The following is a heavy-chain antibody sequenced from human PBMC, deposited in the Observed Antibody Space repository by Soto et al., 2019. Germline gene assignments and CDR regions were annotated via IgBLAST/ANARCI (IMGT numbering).Heavy chain of an antibody. Sequence: EVQLVESGGCLVQPGRSLRLSCAASGFTFDDYAMEWVRQAPGKGLEWVSGISWNSGSVGYADSVKGRFTISRENAKNSLYLQMSSLRDEDTALYYYAKERFSGFNQIAYWGQGTLVTDSS. CDR1: GFTFDDYA. D-gene: IGHD2-21*01. J-gene: IGHJ4*02. CDR2: ISWNSGSV. V-gene: IGHV3-9*01. CDR3: AKERFSGFNQIAY.